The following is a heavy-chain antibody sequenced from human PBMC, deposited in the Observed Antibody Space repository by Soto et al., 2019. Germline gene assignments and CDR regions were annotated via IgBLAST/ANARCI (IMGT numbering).Heavy chain of an antibody. J-gene: IGHJ5*02. D-gene: IGHD6-13*01. CDR3: ARGYGWFDP. CDR1: GFTFSSYG. V-gene: IGHV3-33*01. CDR2: LWYDGSNK. Sequence: QGQLVESGGGVVQPGRSLRLSCAASGFTFSSYGMHWVRQAPGKGLEWVAVLWYDGSNKYYADSVKGRFTISRDNSKNTLYLQMNSLRAEDTAVYYCARGYGWFDPWGQGTLVTVSS.